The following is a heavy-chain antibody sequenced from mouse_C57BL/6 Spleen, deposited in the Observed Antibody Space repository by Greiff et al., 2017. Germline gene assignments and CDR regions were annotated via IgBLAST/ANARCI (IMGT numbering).Heavy chain of an antibody. CDR3: ARDYYYGSSYEAWFAY. CDR1: GFTFSSYA. D-gene: IGHD1-1*01. CDR2: ISDGGSYT. Sequence: EVKVVESGGGLVKPGGSLKLSCAASGFTFSSYAMSWVRQTPEKRLEWVATISDGGSYTYYPDNVKGRVTISKDNAKNNLYLQMSHLKSEDTAMYYCARDYYYGSSYEAWFAYWGQGTLVTVSA. J-gene: IGHJ3*01. V-gene: IGHV5-4*01.